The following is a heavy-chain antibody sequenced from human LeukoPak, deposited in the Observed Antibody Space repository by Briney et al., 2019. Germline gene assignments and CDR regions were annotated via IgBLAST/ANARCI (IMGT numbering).Heavy chain of an antibody. J-gene: IGHJ4*02. CDR2: IYHSGNT. V-gene: IGHV4-4*02. Sequence: PSGTLSLTCDVSGGSISINDWWSWVRQPPGKGLEWIGEIYHSGNTNYNPSLKSRVTISVDKSKNQFSLKMSSVTAADTAVYYCARGAITRRFDYWGQGILVTVSS. D-gene: IGHD1-1*01. CDR1: GGSISINDW. CDR3: ARGAITRRFDY.